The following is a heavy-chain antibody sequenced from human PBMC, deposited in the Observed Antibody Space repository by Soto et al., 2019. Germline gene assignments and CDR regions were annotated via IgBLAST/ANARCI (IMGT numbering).Heavy chain of an antibody. CDR1: GYTFTSYS. Sequence: GASVKVSSKASGYTFTSYSISWVRQAPGQGREWMGWISAYNGNTNYAQKLQGRVTMTTDTSTSTAYMERRSLRSDDTVVYYCARGSRDGYNYVDYRGQGTLVTVSS. CDR3: ARGSRDGYNYVDY. V-gene: IGHV1-18*04. D-gene: IGHD5-12*01. J-gene: IGHJ4*02. CDR2: ISAYNGNT.